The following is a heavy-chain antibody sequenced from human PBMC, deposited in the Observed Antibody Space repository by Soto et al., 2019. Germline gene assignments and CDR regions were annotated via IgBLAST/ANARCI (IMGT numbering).Heavy chain of an antibody. CDR3: ARAQYSSGWKVDH. Sequence: QVHLQESGPGLVKPSETLSLTCPVSGGSISNYCCSWIRRPPGKGLECIAYIYDSGTTNYNPSLRSRDTIAVDTSKNQFSLKLSSVTAADTAVYYCARAQYSSGWKVDHWGQGALVTVSS. CDR2: IYDSGTT. J-gene: IGHJ4*02. CDR1: GGSISNYC. D-gene: IGHD6-19*01. V-gene: IGHV4-59*01.